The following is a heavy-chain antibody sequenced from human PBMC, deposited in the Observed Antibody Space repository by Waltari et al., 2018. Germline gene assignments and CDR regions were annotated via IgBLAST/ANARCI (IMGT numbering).Heavy chain of an antibody. CDR3: ARDGGFDF. CDR2: MNPNSGGT. Sequence: QVPLVQSRTEVKKPGASVRVSCKASGYIFIDHYMHWVRQAPGQGLEWMGWMNPNSGGTNYAQKFQGRVTMTRDTSTSTAYMELSRITSDDTAIYYCARDGGFDFWGQGSLVTVSS. CDR1: GYIFIDHY. D-gene: IGHD2-15*01. J-gene: IGHJ4*02. V-gene: IGHV1-2*02.